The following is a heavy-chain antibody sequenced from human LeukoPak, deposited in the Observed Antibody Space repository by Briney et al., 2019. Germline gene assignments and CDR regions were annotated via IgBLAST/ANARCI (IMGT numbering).Heavy chain of an antibody. CDR2: ISWDGGST. Sequence: PGGPLRLSCAASGFTFDDYAMHWVRQAPWKGLEWVSLISWDGGSTYYADSVKGRFTISRDNSKNSLYLQMNSLRAEDTAVYYCAKLGYSYGPYYFDYWGQGTLVTVSS. D-gene: IGHD5-18*01. CDR1: GFTFDDYA. CDR3: AKLGYSYGPYYFDY. V-gene: IGHV3-43D*03. J-gene: IGHJ4*02.